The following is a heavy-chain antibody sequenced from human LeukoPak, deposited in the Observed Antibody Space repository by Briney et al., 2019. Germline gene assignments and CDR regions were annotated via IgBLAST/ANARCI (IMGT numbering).Heavy chain of an antibody. J-gene: IGHJ5*02. CDR2: IYYSGST. V-gene: IGHV4-59*12. CDR3: RGAGEYSSSALIGGGSWFDP. CDR1: GGFISRYY. Sequence: SETLSLTCTVFGGFISRYYWSWIRQPPGKGLEWIGYIYYSGSTTYNPYPKGRFTISVDTFKNRFSRKQSAVAPTDRAVYTCRGAGEYSSSALIGGGSWFDPWGQGTLVTVSS. D-gene: IGHD6-6*01.